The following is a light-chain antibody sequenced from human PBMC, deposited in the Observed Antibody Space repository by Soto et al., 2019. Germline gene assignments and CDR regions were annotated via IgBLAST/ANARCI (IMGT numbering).Light chain of an antibody. Sequence: QSAVTQPRSVSGSPGQSVTISCTGTSSDVGGHNYVSWYQQHPGKAPKLMISSVSKRPSGVPDRFSGSKSGNTASLTISGLQAEDEADYYCCSYAGSYTYVFGTGTKVTVL. J-gene: IGLJ1*01. CDR2: SVS. CDR1: SSDVGGHNY. CDR3: CSYAGSYTYV. V-gene: IGLV2-11*01.